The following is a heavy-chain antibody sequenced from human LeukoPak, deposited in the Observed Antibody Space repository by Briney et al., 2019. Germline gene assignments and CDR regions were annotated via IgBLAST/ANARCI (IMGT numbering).Heavy chain of an antibody. Sequence: GGSLRLSCAASGFTFSSYAMSWVRQAPGKGLEWVSAISGSGGSTYYADSVKGRFTISRDNSKNTLHLQMNSLRAEDTAVYYCAKILPAAYSSSWYDLDYWGQGTLVTVSS. J-gene: IGHJ4*02. CDR1: GFTFSSYA. CDR3: AKILPAAYSSSWYDLDY. D-gene: IGHD6-13*01. V-gene: IGHV3-23*01. CDR2: ISGSGGST.